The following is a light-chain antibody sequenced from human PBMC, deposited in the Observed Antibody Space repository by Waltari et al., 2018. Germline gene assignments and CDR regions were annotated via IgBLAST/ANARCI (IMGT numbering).Light chain of an antibody. CDR2: EVI. V-gene: IGLV2-23*02. CDR3: CSYAGRNIWV. J-gene: IGLJ3*02. Sequence: QSALTQPASVSGSPGQSITLPCTGTSSAVGFYNLVSWYQQHPDKAPKLMVYEVIERPSGVSNRFSGSKSGNTASLTISGRQAEDEADYYCCSYAGRNIWVFGGGTKLTVL. CDR1: SSAVGFYNL.